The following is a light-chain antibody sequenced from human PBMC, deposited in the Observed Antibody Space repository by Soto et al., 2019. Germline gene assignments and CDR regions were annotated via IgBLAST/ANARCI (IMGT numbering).Light chain of an antibody. Sequence: EVVLTQSPDTLSLSPGESATLSCRASQSVTRNFLACYQQRPGQAPRLLIYGASIRATGIPDRFSGRGSGTDFTLTIMRLEPEDFALYYCHDYGSSFGPGTKVDVK. V-gene: IGKV3-20*01. CDR3: HDYGSS. CDR1: QSVTRNF. J-gene: IGKJ3*01. CDR2: GAS.